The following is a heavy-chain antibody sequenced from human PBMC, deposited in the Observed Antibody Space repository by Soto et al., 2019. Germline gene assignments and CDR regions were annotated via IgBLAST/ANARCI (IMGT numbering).Heavy chain of an antibody. CDR2: IIPIFGTA. J-gene: IGHJ6*02. CDR1: GGTFSSYA. Sequence: ASVKVSCKASGGTFSSYAISWVRQAPGQGLEWMGGIIPIFGTANYAQKFQGRVTITADESTSTAYMELSSLRSEDTAVYYCARLNGSGSYYLGYYGMDVWGQGTTVTVSS. V-gene: IGHV1-69*13. CDR3: ARLNGSGSYYLGYYGMDV. D-gene: IGHD3-10*01.